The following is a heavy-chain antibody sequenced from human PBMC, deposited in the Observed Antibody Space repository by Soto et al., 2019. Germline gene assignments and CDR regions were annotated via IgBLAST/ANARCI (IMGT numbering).Heavy chain of an antibody. CDR1: GFTFSSYA. V-gene: IGHV3-23*01. J-gene: IGHJ6*02. Sequence: GGSLRLSCAASGFTFSSYAMSWVRQAPGKGLEWVSAISGSGGSTYYADSVKGRFTISRDNSKNTLYLQMNSLRAEDTAVYYCAKCLGARSAYYYYGMDVWGQGTTVTSP. D-gene: IGHD1-26*01. CDR2: ISGSGGST. CDR3: AKCLGARSAYYYYGMDV.